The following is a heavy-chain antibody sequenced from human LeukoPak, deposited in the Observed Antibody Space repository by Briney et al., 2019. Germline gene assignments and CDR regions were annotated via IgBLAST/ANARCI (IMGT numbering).Heavy chain of an antibody. Sequence: SETLSLTCAVAGGSFCCFYWSWVRQTPGKGLEWIGDISLAGNTNYNPSLTDYNPSLKSRVTISVDSSNNELSLKVSSMTAADTGVYYCARDRHGPLEYGYYMDVWGKGTTVTVSS. CDR1: GGSFCCFY. V-gene: IGHV4-34*01. CDR2: ISLAGNT. D-gene: IGHD3-3*01. J-gene: IGHJ6*03. CDR3: ARDRHGPLEYGYYMDV.